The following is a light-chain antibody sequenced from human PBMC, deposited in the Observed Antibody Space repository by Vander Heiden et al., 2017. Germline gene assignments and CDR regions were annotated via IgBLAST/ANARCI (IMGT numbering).Light chain of an antibody. CDR1: QSVSSY. CDR3: QQRSNWYT. CDR2: DAS. J-gene: IGKJ2*01. V-gene: IGKV3-11*01. Sequence: IVLKQSPATLSLSPGERATLCCRASQSVSSYLAWHQQQPGQPPMLLIYDASNRATGTPAMFSGSGSGTDFTLTISSLEPEDFAVYYCQQRSNWYTFGQGTKLEIK.